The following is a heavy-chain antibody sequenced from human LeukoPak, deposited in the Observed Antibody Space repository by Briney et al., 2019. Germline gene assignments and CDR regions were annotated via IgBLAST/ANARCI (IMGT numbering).Heavy chain of an antibody. CDR2: IIPIFGTA. J-gene: IGHJ4*02. V-gene: IGHV1-69*13. D-gene: IGHD3-9*01. CDR1: GGTFSSYA. CDR3: ALTLRYFDWLLWEAVLY. Sequence: SVKVSCKASGGTFSSYAISWVRQAPGQGLEWMGGIIPIFGTANYAQKFQGRVTITADESTSTAYMELSSLRSEDTAVYYCALTLRYFDWLLWEAVLYWGQGTLVTVSS.